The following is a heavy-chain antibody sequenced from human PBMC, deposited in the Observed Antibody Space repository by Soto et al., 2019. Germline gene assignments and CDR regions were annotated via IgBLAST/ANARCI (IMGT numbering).Heavy chain of an antibody. CDR2: IYYSGST. V-gene: IGHV4-31*03. D-gene: IGHD4-17*01. CDR1: GGSISSGGYY. J-gene: IGHJ4*02. Sequence: QVQLQESGPGLVKPSQTLSLTCTVSGGSISSGGYYWSWIRQHPGKGLEWIGYIYYSGSTYYNPSLKSRVTISVDTSKNQFSLKLSSVTAADTAVYYCARKTTVTTGHDEGFDYWGQGTLVTVSS. CDR3: ARKTTVTTGHDEGFDY.